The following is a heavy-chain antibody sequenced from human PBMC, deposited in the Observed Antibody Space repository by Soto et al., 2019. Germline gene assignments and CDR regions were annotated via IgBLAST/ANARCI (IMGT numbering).Heavy chain of an antibody. CDR3: AKGMMSVADSSGWPFTYYYYGMDV. V-gene: IGHV3-30*18. Sequence: GGSLRLSCAASGFTFSSYGMHWVRQAPGKGLEWVAVISYDGSNKYYADSVKGRFTISRDNSKNTLYLQMNSLRAEDTAVYYCAKGMMSVADSSGWPFTYYYYGMDVWGQGTTVTVSS. D-gene: IGHD6-19*01. CDR1: GFTFSSYG. J-gene: IGHJ6*02. CDR2: ISYDGSNK.